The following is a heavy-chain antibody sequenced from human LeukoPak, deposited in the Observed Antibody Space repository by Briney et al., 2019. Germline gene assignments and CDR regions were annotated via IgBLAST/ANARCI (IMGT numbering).Heavy chain of an antibody. CDR1: GFSFSTYA. D-gene: IGHD1-7*01. CDR3: ARRRITGTTPDGSDI. J-gene: IGHJ3*02. Sequence: GGSLRLSCAASGFSFSTYAMHWVRQAPGKGLEWVAVIAYDGSDKYYADSVKGRFTISRYNSKNTLYLQMNSLRAEDMAVYYCARRRITGTTPDGSDIWGQGTMVTVSS. V-gene: IGHV3-30*04. CDR2: IAYDGSDK.